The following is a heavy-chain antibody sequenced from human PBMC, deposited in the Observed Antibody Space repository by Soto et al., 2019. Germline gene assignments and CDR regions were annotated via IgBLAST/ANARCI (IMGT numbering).Heavy chain of an antibody. CDR1: GLTLIGSW. CDR3: ARDLRSVRTGY. J-gene: IGHJ4*02. CDR2: VSGDGRST. V-gene: IGHV3-74*03. Sequence: EVRMVESGGGLVQPGGSLRLSCVASGLTLIGSWCYWARQVPGRGLFWLARVSGDGRSTTYADSVKARFTVSRDNAKNTLSLEMNRLRVEDTGVYYCARDLRSVRTGYWGLGTPVTVSS.